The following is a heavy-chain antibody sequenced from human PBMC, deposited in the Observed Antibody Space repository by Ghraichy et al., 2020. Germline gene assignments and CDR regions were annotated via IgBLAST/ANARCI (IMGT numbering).Heavy chain of an antibody. J-gene: IGHJ3*02. CDR3: AKESPATVVTPLDAFDI. CDR1: GFTFNSFA. CDR2: ISGSGGST. Sequence: GESLNISCAASGFTFNSFAMSWVRQAPGKGLEWVSTISGSGGSTYYADSVRGRFTISRDNSKNTLYLQMNSLRAEDTAVYYRAKESPATVVTPLDAFDIWGQGTIVTVSS. V-gene: IGHV3-23*01. D-gene: IGHD4-23*01.